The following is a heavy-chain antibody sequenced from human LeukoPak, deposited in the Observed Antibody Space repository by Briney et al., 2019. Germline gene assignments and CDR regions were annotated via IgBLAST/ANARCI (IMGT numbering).Heavy chain of an antibody. CDR2: INPSGGST. D-gene: IGHD2-2*01. V-gene: IGHV1-46*01. J-gene: IGHJ5*02. Sequence: ASVKVSCKASGYTFTSYYMHWVRQAPAQGLEWMGIINPSGGSTSYAQKFQGRVTMTRDTSTSTVYMELSSLRSEDTAVYYCARDADCVRCSTSNYNWFDPWGQGTLVTVSS. CDR1: GYTFTSYY. CDR3: ARDADCVRCSTSNYNWFDP.